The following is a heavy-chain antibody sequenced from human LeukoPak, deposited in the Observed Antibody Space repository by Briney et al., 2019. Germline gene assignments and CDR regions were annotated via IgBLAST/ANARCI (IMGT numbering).Heavy chain of an antibody. V-gene: IGHV3-30-3*01. Sequence: PGGSLRLSCAASGFTFSSYAMHWVRQAPGKGLEWVAVISYDGSNKYYADSVKGRFTISRDNSKNTLYLQMNSLRAEDTAVYYCARSLEGGLGGVYFDYWGQGTLVTVSS. CDR3: ARSLEGGLGGVYFDY. D-gene: IGHD1-26*01. CDR1: GFTFSSYA. J-gene: IGHJ4*02. CDR2: ISYDGSNK.